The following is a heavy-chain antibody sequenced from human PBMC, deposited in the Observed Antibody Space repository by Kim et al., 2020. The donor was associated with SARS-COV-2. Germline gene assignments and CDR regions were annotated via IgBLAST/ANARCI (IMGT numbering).Heavy chain of an antibody. D-gene: IGHD6-13*01. J-gene: IGHJ4*02. CDR1: GFTFSSYA. CDR2: ISGSGGST. Sequence: GGSLRLSCAASGFTFSSYAMSWVRQAPGKGLEWVSAISGSGGSTYYADSVKGRFTISRDNSKNTLYLQMNSLRAEDTAVYYCAKDFGDSSSWYVGFDYWGRGTLVTVSS. V-gene: IGHV3-23*01. CDR3: AKDFGDSSSWYVGFDY.